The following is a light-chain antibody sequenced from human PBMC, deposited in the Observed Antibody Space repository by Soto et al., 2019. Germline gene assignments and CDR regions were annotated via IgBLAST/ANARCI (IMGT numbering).Light chain of an antibody. J-gene: IGKJ1*01. CDR2: GTF. V-gene: IGKV3-20*01. CDR1: QSISSYY. CDR3: QLFDSSLWT. Sequence: EIVLTQSPDTLSLSPGEGATLSCRASQSISSYYLSWYQHTPGQAPRLLIYGTFNRATGVPDRFRGSGSGTDFTLTISRLAPEDFAVYYCQLFDSSLWTFGQGTKVEI.